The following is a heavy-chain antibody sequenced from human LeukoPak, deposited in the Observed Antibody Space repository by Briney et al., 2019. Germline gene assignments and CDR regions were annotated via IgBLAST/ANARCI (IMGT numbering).Heavy chain of an antibody. Sequence: GGSLSLFCTASGYTVSSNYMSWVRHAPGKGLEWLSVIYTGFSTYHADSVRGRFDIPRDNSKNTLYLQMNSLRAEDTAVYYCASVRPRPIIDVWGKGTTVTVSS. CDR2: IYTGFST. D-gene: IGHD6-6*01. CDR1: GYTVSSNY. V-gene: IGHV3-53*01. CDR3: ASVRPRPIIDV. J-gene: IGHJ6*03.